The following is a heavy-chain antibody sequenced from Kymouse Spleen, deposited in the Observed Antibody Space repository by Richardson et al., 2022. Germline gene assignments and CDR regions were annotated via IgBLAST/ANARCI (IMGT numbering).Heavy chain of an antibody. D-gene: IGHD6-19*01. J-gene: IGHJ4*02. CDR1: GFTFSNAW. V-gene: IGHV3-15*01. Sequence: EVQLVESGGGLVKPGGSLRLSCAASGFTFSNAWMSWVRQAPGKGLEWVGRIKSKTDGGTTDYAAPVKGRFTISRDDSKNTLYLQMNSLKTEDTAVYYCTTGPGIAVVSFDYWGQGTLVTVSS. CDR2: IKSKTDGGTT. CDR3: TTGPGIAVVSFDY.